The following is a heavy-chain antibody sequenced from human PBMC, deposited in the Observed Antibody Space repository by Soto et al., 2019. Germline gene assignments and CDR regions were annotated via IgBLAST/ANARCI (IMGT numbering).Heavy chain of an antibody. Sequence: SGPTLVNPTQTLTLTCTFSGFSLSTSGMRVSWIRQPPGKALEWLARIDWDDDKFYSTSLKTRLTISKDTSKNQVVLTMTNMDPVDTATYYCARQGGRYYYYGMDVWGQGTTVTVSS. CDR3: ARQGGRYYYYGMDV. J-gene: IGHJ6*02. CDR1: GFSLSTSGMR. V-gene: IGHV2-70*04. CDR2: IDWDDDK.